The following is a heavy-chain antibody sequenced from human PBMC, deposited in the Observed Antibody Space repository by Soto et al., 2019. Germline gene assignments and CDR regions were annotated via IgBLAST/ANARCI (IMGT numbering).Heavy chain of an antibody. J-gene: IGHJ3*02. CDR1: GFTFSSYA. V-gene: IGHV3-30-3*01. CDR3: AREAQIPYYYGSGSYYDRDFDI. D-gene: IGHD3-10*01. Sequence: QVQLVESGGGVVPPGRSLRLSCAASGFTFSSYAMHWVRQAPGKGLERAAVISYDRSNKYYADSVKGRLPISGDNSKTTLYLEMNSLRAEDTAVYYCAREAQIPYYYGSGSYYDRDFDIWGQETMVTVSS. CDR2: ISYDRSNK.